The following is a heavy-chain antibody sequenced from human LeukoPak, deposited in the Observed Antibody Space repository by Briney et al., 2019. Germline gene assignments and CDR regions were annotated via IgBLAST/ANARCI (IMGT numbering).Heavy chain of an antibody. CDR3: ARDLPHGSGWSWPGGFQH. D-gene: IGHD6-19*01. Sequence: LSGGSLRLCCAASGFTFSSYWMSWVRQATGKGLEWVANIKQDGSEKYYVDSVKGRFTISRDNAKNSLYLQMNSLRAEDTAVYYCARDLPHGSGWSWPGGFQHWGQGTLVTVSS. V-gene: IGHV3-7*03. J-gene: IGHJ1*01. CDR1: GFTFSSYW. CDR2: IKQDGSEK.